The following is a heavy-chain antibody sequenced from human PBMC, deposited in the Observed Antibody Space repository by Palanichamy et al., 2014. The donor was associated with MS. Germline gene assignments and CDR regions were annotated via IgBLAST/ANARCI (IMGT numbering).Heavy chain of an antibody. J-gene: IGHJ3*01. Sequence: EVQLVEVWGRTWYSLGGPVRLSCAASEFTFSNYAMNWVRQAPERGLAWVSAISGGGDSTYYADSVKGRFTISRDNSKSTLYLDMNSLRAEDTALYYCAKIACSFGRCANPPSHDVLDVWGRGTMVTVSP. CDR1: EFTFSNYA. CDR3: AKIACSFGRCANPPSHDVLDV. CDR2: ISGGGDST. D-gene: IGHD2-15*01. V-gene: IGHV3-23*04.